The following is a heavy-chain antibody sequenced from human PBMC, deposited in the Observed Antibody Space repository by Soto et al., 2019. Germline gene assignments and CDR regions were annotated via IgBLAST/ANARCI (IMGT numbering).Heavy chain of an antibody. V-gene: IGHV4-39*01. CDR2: VHYSGGT. Sequence: QLQLQESGPGLVKPSETLSLTCTVSGVSISNTNYYWGWIRQPPGKGLEWIGIVHYSGGTYYNPSRTRRRTISVDTSHVSLMLTSVTAADTARYYFARLPHHMARECYFDIWGPGTLVTVSS. CDR1: GVSISNTNYY. J-gene: IGHJ4*02. D-gene: IGHD3-10*01. CDR3: ARLPHHMARECYFDI.